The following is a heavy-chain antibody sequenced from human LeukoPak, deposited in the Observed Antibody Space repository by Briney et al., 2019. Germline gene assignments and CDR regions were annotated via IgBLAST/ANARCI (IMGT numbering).Heavy chain of an antibody. D-gene: IGHD6-13*01. CDR3: AKDLRRGYSSSWYSGFDY. CDR1: GFTFSSYP. J-gene: IGHJ4*02. CDR2: ISGSGGST. Sequence: GGSLRLSCAASGFTFSSYPMSWVRQAPGKGLEWVSAISGSGGSTYYADSVKGRFTISRDNSKNTLYLQMNSLRAEDTAVYYCAKDLRRGYSSSWYSGFDYWGQGTLVTVSS. V-gene: IGHV3-23*01.